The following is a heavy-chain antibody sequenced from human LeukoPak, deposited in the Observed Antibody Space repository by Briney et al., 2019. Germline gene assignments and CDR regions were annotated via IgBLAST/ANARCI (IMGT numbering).Heavy chain of an antibody. CDR3: AKSNGYGLVDI. J-gene: IGHJ3*02. CDR1: GGSISTSNYY. D-gene: IGHD3-10*01. V-gene: IGHV4-39*07. CDR2: IFYSGST. Sequence: PSETLSLTCTVSGGSISTSNYYWGWIRQPPGKGLEWIGSIFYSGSTYYSPSLRSRVTIDTSRNQFSLKLNSVTAADTAVYYCAKSNGYGLVDIWGQGTMVTVSS.